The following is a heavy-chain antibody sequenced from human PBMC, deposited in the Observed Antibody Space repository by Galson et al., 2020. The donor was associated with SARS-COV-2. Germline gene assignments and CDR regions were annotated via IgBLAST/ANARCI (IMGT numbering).Heavy chain of an antibody. Sequence: ASVQVSCKASGYTFTTFYITWVRQAPGQGLEWMGKISPYNSNTNYTQKLQGRVTMTTDTSTSTAYMELRSLTSDDTAVYYCARSLSLGDCSGGSCFFYWGQGTLVQVSS. CDR2: ISPYNSNT. J-gene: IGHJ4*02. CDR3: ARSLSLGDCSGGSCFFY. V-gene: IGHV1-18*01. D-gene: IGHD2-15*01. CDR1: GYTFTTFY.